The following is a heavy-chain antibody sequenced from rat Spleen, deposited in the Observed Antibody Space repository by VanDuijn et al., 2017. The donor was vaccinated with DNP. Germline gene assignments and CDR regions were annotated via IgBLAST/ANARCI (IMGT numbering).Heavy chain of an antibody. CDR3: ARAYYSSQIPFTMFVMDA. CDR1: GFSLTSYH. V-gene: IGHV2-32*01. CDR2: IWTGGST. J-gene: IGHJ4*01. D-gene: IGHD1-2*01. Sequence: QVQLKESGPGLVQPSQTLSLTCTVSGFSLTSYHVHWVRQPPGKGLEWMGVIWTGGSTAYNSLLKSRLSISRDTSKSQVFLKMNSLQTEDTATYYCARAYYSSQIPFTMFVMDAWGQGTSVTVSS.